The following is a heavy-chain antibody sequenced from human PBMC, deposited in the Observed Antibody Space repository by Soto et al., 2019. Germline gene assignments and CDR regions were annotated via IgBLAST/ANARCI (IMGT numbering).Heavy chain of an antibody. D-gene: IGHD3-22*01. CDR2: ISYDGSNK. Sequence: GGSLRLSCAASGFTFSTYAMHWVRQAPGKGLEWVAVISYDGSNKYYADSVKGRFTISRDNSKNTLYLQMNSLRAEDTAVYYCANSISDYYGPSDFWGQGTLVTVSS. J-gene: IGHJ4*02. V-gene: IGHV3-30*18. CDR1: GFTFSTYA. CDR3: ANSISDYYGPSDF.